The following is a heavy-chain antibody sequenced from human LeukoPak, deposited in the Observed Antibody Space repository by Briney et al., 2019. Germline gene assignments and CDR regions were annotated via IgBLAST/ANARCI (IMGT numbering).Heavy chain of an antibody. V-gene: IGHV3-11*04. CDR2: ISSSGSTI. J-gene: IGHJ4*02. D-gene: IGHD6-19*01. CDR3: AGLSIAVAGRLFDY. CDR1: GFTFSDYY. Sequence: GGSLRLSCAASGFTFSDYYMSWIRQAPGKGLEWVSYISSSGSTIYYADSVKGRFTISRDNAKNSLYLQMNSLRAEDTAVYYCAGLSIAVAGRLFDYWGQGILVTVSS.